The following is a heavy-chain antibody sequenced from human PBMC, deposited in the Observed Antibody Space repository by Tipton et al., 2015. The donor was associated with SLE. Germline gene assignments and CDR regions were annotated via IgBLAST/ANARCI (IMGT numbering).Heavy chain of an antibody. CDR2: IRFDGGTE. J-gene: IGHJ4*02. V-gene: IGHV3-30*02. D-gene: IGHD6-25*01. CDR1: GFAFKSYG. Sequence: SLRLSCAASGFAFKSYGMHWVRQAPGKGLEWVAFIRFDGGTENHADSVKGRFTISRDNPKNTLYLQMNDLRPEDTAVYYCAKGFLGMKAAQYYFDYWGQGTLVTVSS. CDR3: AKGFLGMKAAQYYFDY.